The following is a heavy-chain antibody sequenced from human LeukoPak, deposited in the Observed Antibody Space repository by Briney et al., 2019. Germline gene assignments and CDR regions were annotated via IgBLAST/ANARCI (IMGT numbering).Heavy chain of an antibody. Sequence: SETLSLTCSVSGGSISGYYWSWLRQPPGRGLEWIGYFYYSGSTTYNPSLKGRVTISVDTSENHFSLKLSSVTAADTAVYYCAAYGGVTFDYWGQGTLVTVSS. J-gene: IGHJ4*02. CDR1: GGSISGYY. V-gene: IGHV4-59*01. CDR2: FYYSGST. D-gene: IGHD4-11*01. CDR3: AAYGGVTFDY.